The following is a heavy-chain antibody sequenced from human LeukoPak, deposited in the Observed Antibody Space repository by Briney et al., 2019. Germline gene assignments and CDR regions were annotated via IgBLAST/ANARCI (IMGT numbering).Heavy chain of an antibody. V-gene: IGHV3-11*01. CDR1: GFTFSDYY. J-gene: IGHJ4*02. D-gene: IGHD1-26*01. CDR3: ASRSGSYLYYFDY. Sequence: AGGSLRLSCAVSGFTFSDYYMSWIRQAPGKGLEWVSYISSSGSTIYYADSVKGRFTISRDNAKNSLYLQMNSLRAEDTAVYYCASRSGSYLYYFDYWGQGTLVTVSS. CDR2: ISSSGSTI.